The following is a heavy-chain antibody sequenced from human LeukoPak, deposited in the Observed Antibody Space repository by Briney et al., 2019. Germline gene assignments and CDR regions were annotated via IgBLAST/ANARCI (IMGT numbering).Heavy chain of an antibody. CDR1: GGTFSSYA. D-gene: IGHD4-17*01. J-gene: IGHJ4*02. CDR2: IIPIFGTA. V-gene: IGHV1-69*13. CDR3: ARDLSYGDYPAY. Sequence: SVKVSCKASGGTFSSYAISWVRQAPGQGLEWMGGIIPIFGTANYAQKFQGRVTITADESTSTAYMELSSLRSEDTAVYYCARDLSYGDYPAYWGQGTLVTVSS.